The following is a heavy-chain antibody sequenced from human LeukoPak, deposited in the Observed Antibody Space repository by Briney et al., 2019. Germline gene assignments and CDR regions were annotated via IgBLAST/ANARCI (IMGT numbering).Heavy chain of an antibody. CDR3: ARAQGYCSSTSCYNYYYYMDV. J-gene: IGHJ6*03. CDR1: GYSFTSYW. CDR2: IYPGDSDT. Sequence: GESLKISCKGSGYSFTSYWIGWVRQMPGKGLEWMGGIYPGDSDTRYSPSFQGQVTISADKSISTAYLQWSSLKASDTAMYYCARAQGYCSSTSCYNYYYYMDVWGKGTTVTVSS. V-gene: IGHV5-51*01. D-gene: IGHD2-2*02.